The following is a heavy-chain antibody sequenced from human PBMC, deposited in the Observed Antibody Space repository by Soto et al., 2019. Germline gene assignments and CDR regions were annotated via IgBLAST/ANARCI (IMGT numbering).Heavy chain of an antibody. CDR2: INPKSGGT. J-gene: IGHJ6*02. V-gene: IGHV1-2*04. CDR1: GYSFTDYH. D-gene: IGHD2-8*01. Sequence: ASVKVSCKSSGYSFTDYHIHWVRQAPGQGLEWLGRINPKSGGTSTAQKFQGWVTMTTDTSISTASMELTRLTSDDTAIYYCARGASTDCSNGVCSFFYNHDMDVWGQGTTVTVSS. CDR3: ARGASTDCSNGVCSFFYNHDMDV.